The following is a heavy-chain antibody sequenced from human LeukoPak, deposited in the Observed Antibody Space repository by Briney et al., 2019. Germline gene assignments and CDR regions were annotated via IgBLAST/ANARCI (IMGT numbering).Heavy chain of an antibody. D-gene: IGHD2-2*02. CDR3: ARGECSTTSCYTDFDY. J-gene: IGHJ4*02. Sequence: ASVKVSCKTSGYTFTGFYIHWVRQAPGQGLEWMGIINPSGDYTNYAQKFQGGVTMIGDTSTSTVFMELSSLRSEDTAVYYCARGECSTTSCYTDFDYWGQGTLVTVSS. V-gene: IGHV1-46*01. CDR2: INPSGDYT. CDR1: GYTFTGFY.